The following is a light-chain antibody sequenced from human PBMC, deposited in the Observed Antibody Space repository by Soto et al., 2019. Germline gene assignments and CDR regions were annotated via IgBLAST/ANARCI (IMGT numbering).Light chain of an antibody. CDR2: DAS. Sequence: EIVLTQSPAILSLSPGERATLSCRASQSVNSYLAWYQQRPGQAPRLLIYDASNRATGIPARFSGSGSGTDFTLTISSLETEDFAVYYCQQRINWPLTFGGGTKVEIK. J-gene: IGKJ4*01. CDR3: QQRINWPLT. V-gene: IGKV3-11*01. CDR1: QSVNSY.